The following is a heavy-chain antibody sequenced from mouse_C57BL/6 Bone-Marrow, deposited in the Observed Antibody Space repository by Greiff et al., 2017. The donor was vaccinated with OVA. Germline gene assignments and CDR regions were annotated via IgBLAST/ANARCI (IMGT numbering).Heavy chain of an antibody. Sequence: EVQGVESGGGLVQPKGSLKLSCAASGFTFNTYAMHWVRQAPGKGLEWVARIRSKSSNYATYYADSVKDRFTISRDDSQSMLYLQMNNLKTEDTAMYYCVREGYSNYVDYFDYWGQGTTLTVSS. J-gene: IGHJ2*01. D-gene: IGHD2-5*01. CDR2: IRSKSSNYAT. CDR3: VREGYSNYVDYFDY. CDR1: GFTFNTYA. V-gene: IGHV10-3*01.